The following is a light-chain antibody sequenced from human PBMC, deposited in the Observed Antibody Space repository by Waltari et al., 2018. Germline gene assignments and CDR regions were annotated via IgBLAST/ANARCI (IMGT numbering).Light chain of an antibody. CDR3: MQATNWPLT. CDR1: QSLVHTDGHTY. CDR2: KVS. V-gene: IGKV2-30*02. J-gene: IGKJ1*01. Sequence: VVMTQSPLSLPVSLGQPASISCRSSQSLVHTDGHTYLNWFQQRPGQSPRRLIYKVSNRDSGVPDRFSGSGSDTAFTLKISRVEAEDVGIYYCMQATNWPLTFGQGTKVEIQ.